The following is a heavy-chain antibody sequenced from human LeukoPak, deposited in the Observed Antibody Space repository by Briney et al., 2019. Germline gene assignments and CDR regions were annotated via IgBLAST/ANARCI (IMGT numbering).Heavy chain of an antibody. D-gene: IGHD2-15*01. J-gene: IGHJ5*02. CDR3: ARGRAYCSGGSCYSGWFDP. V-gene: IGHV4-59*12. CDR2: IYYSGST. Sequence: SETLSLTCTVSGGSITSYHYSWIRQPPGKGLEWIGYIYYSGSTNYNPSLKSRVTISVDTSKNQFSLKLSSVTAADTAVYYCARGRAYCSGGSCYSGWFDPWGQGTLVTVSS. CDR1: GGSITSYH.